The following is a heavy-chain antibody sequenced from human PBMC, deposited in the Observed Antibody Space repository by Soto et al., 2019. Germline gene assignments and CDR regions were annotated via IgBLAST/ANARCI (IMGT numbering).Heavy chain of an antibody. CDR1: GFTFSNYG. J-gene: IGHJ6*02. V-gene: IGHV3-30*18. CDR2: ISYDGSNK. D-gene: IGHD2-2*01. Sequence: TGGSLRLSCAASGFTFSNYGMHWVRQAPGKGLEWVAVISYDGSNKYYADSVKGRLSISRDNSKNTLYLQMNSLRAEDTAVYYCAKQLGYCSSTSCRDYYGMDVWGQGTTVTVSS. CDR3: AKQLGYCSSTSCRDYYGMDV.